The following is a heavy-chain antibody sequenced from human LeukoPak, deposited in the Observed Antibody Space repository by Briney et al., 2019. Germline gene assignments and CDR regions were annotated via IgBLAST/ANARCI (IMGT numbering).Heavy chain of an antibody. CDR1: GFTFSSYA. J-gene: IGHJ6*02. CDR3: AKVRGGGEPSWVYYYYYGMDV. Sequence: PGGSLRLSCAASGFTFSSYAMSWVRQAPGKGLEWVSAISGSGGSTYYADSVEGRFTISRDNSKNTLYLQMNSLRAEDTAVYYCAKVRGGGEPSWVYYYYYGMDVWGQGTTVTVSS. V-gene: IGHV3-23*01. D-gene: IGHD3-16*01. CDR2: ISGSGGST.